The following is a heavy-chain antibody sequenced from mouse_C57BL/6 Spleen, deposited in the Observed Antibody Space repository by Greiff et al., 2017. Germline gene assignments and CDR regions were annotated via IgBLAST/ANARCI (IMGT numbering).Heavy chain of an antibody. CDR2: LDPETGGT. Sequence: QVQLKPSGAELVRPGASVTLSCKASGYTFTDYEMHWVKQTPVHGLEWIGALDPETGGTAYNQKFKGKAILTADKSSSTAYMELRSLTSEDSAVYYCTRCTTVVADFDYWGQGTTLTVSS. CDR3: TRCTTVVADFDY. D-gene: IGHD1-1*01. V-gene: IGHV1-15*01. CDR1: GYTFTDYE. J-gene: IGHJ2*01.